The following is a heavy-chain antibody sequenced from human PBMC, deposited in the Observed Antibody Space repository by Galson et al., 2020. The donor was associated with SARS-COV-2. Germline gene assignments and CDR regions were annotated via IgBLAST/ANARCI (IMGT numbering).Heavy chain of an antibody. D-gene: IGHD3-22*01. V-gene: IGHV1-18*01. CDR3: ARLAVYYDSSGYARTMGAGDY. J-gene: IGHJ4*02. Sequence: ASVKVSCKASGYTFTSYGISWVRQAPGQGLEWMGWISAYNGNTNYAQKLQGRVTMTTDTSTSTAYMELRSLRSDDTAVYYCARLAVYYDSSGYARTMGAGDYWGQGTLVTVSS. CDR2: ISAYNGNT. CDR1: GYTFTSYG.